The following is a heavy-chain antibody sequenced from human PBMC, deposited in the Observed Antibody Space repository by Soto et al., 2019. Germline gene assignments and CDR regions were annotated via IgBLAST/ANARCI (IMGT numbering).Heavy chain of an antibody. J-gene: IGHJ6*02. CDR3: ARQSGMDV. D-gene: IGHD5-12*01. CDR2: IFPGDSDT. Sequence: GESLKISCNTSGYNFAVYCIGLVRQMPGKGLDWLGIIFPGDSDTKYSPSFQGQVIISADRSIRTAYLQWSSLKASDTAIYYCARQSGMDVWGQGTTVTVA. CDR1: GYNFAVYC. V-gene: IGHV5-51*01.